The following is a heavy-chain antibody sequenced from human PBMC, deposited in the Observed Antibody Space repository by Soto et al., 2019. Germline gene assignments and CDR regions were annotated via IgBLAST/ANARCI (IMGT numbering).Heavy chain of an antibody. CDR3: ARAITMIVGASHYGLDV. V-gene: IGHV6-1*01. D-gene: IGHD3-22*01. CDR2: TYYRSKWYN. J-gene: IGHJ6*02. Sequence: PSQTLSLTCAISGDSVSTNSAAWNWIRQSPSRGLEWLGRTYYRSKWYNDYAVSVKSRITINPDTSKNQFSLQLNSVTPEDTAVYYCARAITMIVGASHYGLDVWGQGTTVTVSS. CDR1: GDSVSTNSAA.